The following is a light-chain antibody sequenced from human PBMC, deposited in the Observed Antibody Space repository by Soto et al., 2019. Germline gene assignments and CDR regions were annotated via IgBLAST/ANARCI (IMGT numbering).Light chain of an antibody. Sequence: QSSLTQPASVSASPGQSITISCTGTSSDVGNYKYVSWYQQHPGKAPKLMIYEVSNRPSGVSNRFSGSKSGNTASLTISGLQAEDETDYYCFSYTSSGTYGFGTGTKV. V-gene: IGLV2-14*01. CDR1: SSDVGNYKY. CDR3: FSYTSSGTYG. J-gene: IGLJ1*01. CDR2: EVS.